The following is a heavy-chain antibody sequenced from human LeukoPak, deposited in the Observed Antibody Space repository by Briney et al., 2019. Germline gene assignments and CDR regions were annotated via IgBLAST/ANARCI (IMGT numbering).Heavy chain of an antibody. J-gene: IGHJ4*02. D-gene: IGHD1-26*01. V-gene: IGHV3-23*01. CDR2: ISGSGGST. CDR3: ARCKVGANVLDY. Sequence: VGSLRLSCAASGFTFSSYAMSWVRQAPGKGLEWVSDISGSGGSTYYADSVKGRFTISRDNSKNTLYLQMNSLRAEDTAVYYCARCKVGANVLDYWGQGTLVTVST. CDR1: GFTFSSYA.